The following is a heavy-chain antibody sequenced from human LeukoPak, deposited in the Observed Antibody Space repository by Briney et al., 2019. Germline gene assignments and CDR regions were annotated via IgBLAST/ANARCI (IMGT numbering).Heavy chain of an antibody. Sequence: SETLSLTCTVSGDSVNGYYWRWIRQPPGKGLEWIGYIYYTGSTRYNPSLNGRVTISVDTSKNHFSLKLSSVTAADTAVYYCARWGCTSTTCYTPFDFWGPGTLVTVSS. CDR2: IYYTGST. J-gene: IGHJ4*02. V-gene: IGHV4-59*02. D-gene: IGHD2-2*02. CDR1: GDSVNGYY. CDR3: ARWGCTSTTCYTPFDF.